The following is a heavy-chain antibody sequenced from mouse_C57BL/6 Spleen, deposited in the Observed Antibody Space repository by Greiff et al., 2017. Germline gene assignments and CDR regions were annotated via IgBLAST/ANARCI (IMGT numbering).Heavy chain of an antibody. CDR3: AKNCPFAY. Sequence: QVQLQQSGPELVKPGASVQLSCKASGYAFRSSWMNWVKPRPGKGLEWIGRIYPGDGDPNYHGTFTGPAPLTADKSSSTAYMQLSSRTCEDAAVYFFAKNCPFAYWGQGILVTVSA. CDR1: GYAFRSSW. CDR2: IYPGDGDP. V-gene: IGHV1-82*01. J-gene: IGHJ3*01. D-gene: IGHD4-1*01.